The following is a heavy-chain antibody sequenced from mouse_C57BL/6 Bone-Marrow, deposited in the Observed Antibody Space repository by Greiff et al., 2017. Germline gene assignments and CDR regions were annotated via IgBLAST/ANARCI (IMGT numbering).Heavy chain of an antibody. CDR3: ARNNYYGSSYPYYAMDY. D-gene: IGHD1-1*01. V-gene: IGHV5-6*02. CDR2: ISSGGSYT. CDR1: GFTFSSYG. Sequence: EVKLVESGGDLVKPGGSLKLSCAASGFTFSSYGMSWVRQTPDKRLEWVATISSGGSYTCYPDSVKGRYTISRDNAKNTLYLQMSSLKSEDTAMYYCARNNYYGSSYPYYAMDYWGQGTSVTVSS. J-gene: IGHJ4*01.